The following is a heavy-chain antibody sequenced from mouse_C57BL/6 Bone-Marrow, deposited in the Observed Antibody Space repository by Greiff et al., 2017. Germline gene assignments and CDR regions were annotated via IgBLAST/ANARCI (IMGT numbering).Heavy chain of an antibody. CDR1: GYTFTSYG. V-gene: IGHV1-58*01. CDR2: IYIGNGYT. D-gene: IGHD1-1*01. CDR3: ANYDGYWYFDV. Sequence: VQLQQSGAELVRPGSSVKMSCKTSGYTFTSYGINWVKQRPVQGLEGIGDIYIGNGYTEYNEKLKGKATLTSDTSSSKAYMQLSSLTSEDSAIYFCANYDGYWYFDVWGTGTTITVSS. J-gene: IGHJ1*03.